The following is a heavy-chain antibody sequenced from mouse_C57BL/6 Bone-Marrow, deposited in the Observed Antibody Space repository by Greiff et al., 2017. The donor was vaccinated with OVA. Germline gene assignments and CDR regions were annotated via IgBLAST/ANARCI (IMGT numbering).Heavy chain of an antibody. J-gene: IGHJ3*01. V-gene: IGHV1-82*01. CDR3: AFYDGYYFAWFAY. D-gene: IGHD2-3*01. Sequence: VQLQQSGPELVKPGASVKISCKASGYAFSSSWMNWVKQRPGKGLEWIGRIYPGDGDTNYNGKFKGKATLTADKSSSTAYMQLSSLTSEDSAVYFCAFYDGYYFAWFAYWGQGTLVTVSA. CDR1: GYAFSSSW. CDR2: IYPGDGDT.